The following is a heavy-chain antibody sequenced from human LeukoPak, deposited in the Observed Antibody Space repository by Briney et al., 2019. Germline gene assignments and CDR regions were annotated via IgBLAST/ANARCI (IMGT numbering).Heavy chain of an antibody. V-gene: IGHV3-23*01. CDR1: GFTFSSYA. Sequence: GGSLRLSCAASGFTFSSYAMSWVRQAPGKGLEWVSAISGSGGSTYYADSVKGRFTISRDNSKNTLYLQMNSLRAEDTAVYYCVRDDDRPDNGLDYWGQGTLVTISS. J-gene: IGHJ4*02. D-gene: IGHD3-22*01. CDR2: ISGSGGST. CDR3: VRDDDRPDNGLDY.